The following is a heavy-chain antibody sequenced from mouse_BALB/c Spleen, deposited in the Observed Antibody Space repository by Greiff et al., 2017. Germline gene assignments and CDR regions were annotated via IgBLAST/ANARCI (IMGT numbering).Heavy chain of an antibody. CDR2: ISSGGST. D-gene: IGHD1-1*01. CDR3: ARDYYYGSSYWYFDV. V-gene: IGHV5-6-5*01. Sequence: EVQVVESGGGLVKPGGSLKLSCAASGFTFSSYAMSWVRQTPEKRLEWVASISSGGSTYYPDSVKGRFTISRDNARNILYLQMSSLRSEDTAMYYCARDYYYGSSYWYFDVWGAGTTVTVSS. J-gene: IGHJ1*01. CDR1: GFTFSSYA.